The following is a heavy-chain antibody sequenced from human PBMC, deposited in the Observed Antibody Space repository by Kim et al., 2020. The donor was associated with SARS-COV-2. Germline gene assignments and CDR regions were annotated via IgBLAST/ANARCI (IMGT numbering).Heavy chain of an antibody. Sequence: NKYYADSVKGRFTISRDNSKNTLYLQMNSLRAEDTAVYYCARGPDYYMDVWGKGTTVTVSS. CDR2: NK. J-gene: IGHJ6*03. V-gene: IGHV3-30*01. CDR3: ARGPDYYMDV.